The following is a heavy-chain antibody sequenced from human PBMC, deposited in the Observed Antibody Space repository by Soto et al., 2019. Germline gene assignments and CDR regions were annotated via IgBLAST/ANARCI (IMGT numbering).Heavy chain of an antibody. Sequence: GESLKISCKASGYSFTNYWIIWVRQMPGKGLEWVGRIDPSDSYTNYSPSFQGHVTISADKSISTAYLQWSSLKASDTAMYYCAHGHYYGMDVWGQGTTVTVSS. V-gene: IGHV5-10-1*01. CDR2: IDPSDSYT. J-gene: IGHJ6*02. CDR1: GYSFTNYW. CDR3: AHGHYYGMDV.